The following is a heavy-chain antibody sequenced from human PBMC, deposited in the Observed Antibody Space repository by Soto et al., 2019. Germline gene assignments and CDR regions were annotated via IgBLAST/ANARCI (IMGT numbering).Heavy chain of an antibody. CDR2: IYHSGST. CDR1: GYSISSGYY. J-gene: IGHJ5*02. CDR3: AREGMTTTNWFDP. Sequence: NPSETLSLTCAVSGYSISSGYYWGWIRQPPGKGLEWIGSIYHSGSTYYNPSLKSRVTISVDTSKNQFVLKLSSVTAADTAVYYCAREGMTTTNWFDPWGRGTLVTVSS. V-gene: IGHV4-38-2*02. D-gene: IGHD4-4*01.